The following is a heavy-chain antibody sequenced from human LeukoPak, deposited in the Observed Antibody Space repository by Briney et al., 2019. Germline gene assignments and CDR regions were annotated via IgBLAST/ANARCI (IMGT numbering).Heavy chain of an antibody. CDR1: GFTFSDYN. CDR2: ISSSSSYI. CDR3: ARAPSPLAVAGTDY. Sequence: PGGSLRLSCAASGFTFSDYNVNWVRQAPGKGLEWVSSISSSSSYIYYVDSVKGRFTISRDNAKNSLYLQMNSLRAEDTAVYYCARAPSPLAVAGTDYWGQGTLVTVSS. J-gene: IGHJ4*02. V-gene: IGHV3-21*01. D-gene: IGHD6-19*01.